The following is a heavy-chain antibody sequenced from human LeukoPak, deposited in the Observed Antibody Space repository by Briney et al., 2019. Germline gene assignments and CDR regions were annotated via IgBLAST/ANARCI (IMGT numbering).Heavy chain of an antibody. D-gene: IGHD5-24*01. CDR1: GFTFSSYS. J-gene: IGHJ5*01. Sequence: GGSLRLSCAASGFTFSSYSMNWVRQAPGKGLEWVSYISSSSSTIYYADSVKGRFTISRDNAKNSLYLQMNSLRAEDTAVYYCARLQTNWFDSWGQGTLVTVSS. CDR2: ISSSSSTI. CDR3: ARLQTNWFDS. V-gene: IGHV3-48*04.